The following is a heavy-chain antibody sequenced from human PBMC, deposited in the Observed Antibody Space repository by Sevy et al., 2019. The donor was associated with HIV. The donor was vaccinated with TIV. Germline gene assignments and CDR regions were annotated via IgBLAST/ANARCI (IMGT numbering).Heavy chain of an antibody. V-gene: IGHV3-13*01. Sequence: GESLKISCAASGFTFSSYDMHWVRQATGKGLEWVSAIGTAGDTYYPGSVKGRFTISRENAKNSLYLQMNSLRAGGTAVYYCARERYSTTRGYYYGMDVWGQGTTVTVSS. CDR2: IGTAGDT. J-gene: IGHJ6*02. CDR1: GFTFSSYD. CDR3: ARERYSTTRGYYYGMDV. D-gene: IGHD5-12*01.